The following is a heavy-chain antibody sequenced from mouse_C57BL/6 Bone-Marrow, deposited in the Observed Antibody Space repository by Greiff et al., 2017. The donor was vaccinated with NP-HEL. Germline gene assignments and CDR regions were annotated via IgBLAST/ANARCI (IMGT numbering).Heavy chain of an antibody. Sequence: EVMLVESGGDLVKPGGSLKLSCAASGFTFSSYGMSWVRQTPDKRLEWVATISSGGSYTYYPDSVKGRFTISRDNAKNTLYLQMSSLKSEDTAMYYCARPTGGGFDYWGQGTTLTVSS. V-gene: IGHV5-6*01. J-gene: IGHJ2*01. CDR1: GFTFSSYG. D-gene: IGHD4-1*02. CDR3: ARPTGGGFDY. CDR2: ISSGGSYT.